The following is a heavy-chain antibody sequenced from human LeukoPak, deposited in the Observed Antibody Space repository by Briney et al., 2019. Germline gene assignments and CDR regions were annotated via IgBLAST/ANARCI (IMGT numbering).Heavy chain of an antibody. CDR1: GGTFKTFA. J-gene: IGHJ4*02. CDR2: IIPMFGTA. V-gene: IGHV1-69*15. Sequence: SMKVSCKASGGTFKTFAISWVRQGPGQGLEWMGSIIPMFGTANYAQKFQGRVTITADESTSTAYMELSSLRSEDTAVYYCARYYYGSGSLDYWGQGTLVTVSS. D-gene: IGHD3-10*01. CDR3: ARYYYGSGSLDY.